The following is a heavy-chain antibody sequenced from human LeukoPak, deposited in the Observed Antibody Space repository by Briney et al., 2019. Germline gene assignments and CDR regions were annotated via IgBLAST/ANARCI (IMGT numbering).Heavy chain of an antibody. CDR3: ARGRRGSGRSYWYFDL. J-gene: IGHJ2*01. CDR2: IYYSGST. CDR1: GGSISSYY. V-gene: IGHV4-59*07. D-gene: IGHD3-10*01. Sequence: SDTLSLTCTVSGGSISSYYWSWIRQPPGKGLEWIGYIYYSGSTNYNPSLKSRVTISVDTSKNQFSLKLSSVTAADTAVYYCARGRRGSGRSYWYFDLWGRGTLVTVSS.